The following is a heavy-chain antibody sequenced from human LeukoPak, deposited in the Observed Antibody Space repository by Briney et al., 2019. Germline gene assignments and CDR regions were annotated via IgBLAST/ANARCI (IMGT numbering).Heavy chain of an antibody. V-gene: IGHV4-59*01. Sequence: SETLSLTCTVSGGSISSYYWSWIRQPPGKGLEWIGYIYYSGSTNYNPSLKSRVTIPVDTSKNQFSLKLSSVTAADTAVYYCARYAGYSSSWHFDYWGQGTLVTVSS. CDR2: IYYSGST. CDR1: GGSISSYY. CDR3: ARYAGYSSSWHFDY. J-gene: IGHJ4*02. D-gene: IGHD6-13*01.